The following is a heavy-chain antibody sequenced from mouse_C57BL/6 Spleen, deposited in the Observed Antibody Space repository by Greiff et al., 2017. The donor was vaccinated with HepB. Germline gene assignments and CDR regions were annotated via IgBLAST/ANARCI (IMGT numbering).Heavy chain of an antibody. J-gene: IGHJ2*01. CDR2: IDPANGNT. Sequence: EVQLQQSGAELVKPGASVKLSCTASGFNIKDTYMHWVKQRPEQGLEWIGRIDPANGNTKCDPKFQGKATITTDTSSNPAYLQLSSRTSEDTAVYYWARIKAWGQGTTLTVAS. D-gene: IGHD1-3*01. CDR1: GFNIKDTY. CDR3: ARIKA. V-gene: IGHV14-3*02.